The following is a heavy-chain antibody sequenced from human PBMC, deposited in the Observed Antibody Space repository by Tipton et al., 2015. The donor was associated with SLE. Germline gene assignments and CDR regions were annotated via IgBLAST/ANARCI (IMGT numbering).Heavy chain of an antibody. CDR2: INQDGSKK. V-gene: IGHV3-7*01. Sequence: SLRLSCAASGFTFSSYWMSWVRQAPGKGLEWLANINQDGSKKYNVDSVKGRFTISRDNAKNSLYLQMTSTGAEDTAVYYCVGPAALVVTRGDFDIWGKGTMVTVSS. J-gene: IGHJ3*02. D-gene: IGHD4-23*01. CDR1: GFTFSSYW. CDR3: VGPAALVVTRGDFDI.